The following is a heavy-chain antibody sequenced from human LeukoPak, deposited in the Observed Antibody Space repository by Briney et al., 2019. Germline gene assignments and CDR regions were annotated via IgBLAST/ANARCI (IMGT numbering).Heavy chain of an antibody. V-gene: IGHV3-21*01. D-gene: IGHD5-18*01. CDR1: GFTFSNYA. CDR3: ARDRHDLQLWKTFDY. CDR2: ISSSNYYI. J-gene: IGHJ4*02. Sequence: GGSLRLSCAASGFTFSNYAIHWVRQGPGKGLERVSSISSSNYYIYYRDSVKGRFTISRDDTHSSLYLQMNSLRAEDTAVYYCARDRHDLQLWKTFDYWGRGTLLTVSS.